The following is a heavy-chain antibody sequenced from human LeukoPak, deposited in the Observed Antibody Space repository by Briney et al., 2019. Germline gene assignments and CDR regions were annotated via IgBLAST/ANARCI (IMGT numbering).Heavy chain of an antibody. CDR2: IKQDGSEK. Sequence: GGSLRLSCAASGFTFNSYWMSWVRQAPEKGLEWVANIKQDGSEKYYVDSVKGRFTISRDNAKNSVYLQMNSLRAEDTAVYYCARQLGGSGSYWGQGTLVTVSS. J-gene: IGHJ4*02. D-gene: IGHD3-10*01. CDR1: GFTFNSYW. V-gene: IGHV3-7*01. CDR3: ARQLGGSGSY.